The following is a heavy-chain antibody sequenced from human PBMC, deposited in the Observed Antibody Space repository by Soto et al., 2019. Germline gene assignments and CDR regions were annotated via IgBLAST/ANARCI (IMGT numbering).Heavy chain of an antibody. J-gene: IGHJ5*02. D-gene: IGHD2-15*01. CDR2: HYSGGST. CDR1: GFSVSSNY. CDR3: ARHRHPRGTVVATSPLER. Sequence: WGSLRLSCAISGFSVSSNYLSWVRQAPGKGLEWVSVHYSGGSTYYADSVQGRFTISRDKSNNTLYLQMRRVRAEDTAVYFCARHRHPRGTVVATSPLERWGKGTQVIVSA. V-gene: IGHV3-53*01.